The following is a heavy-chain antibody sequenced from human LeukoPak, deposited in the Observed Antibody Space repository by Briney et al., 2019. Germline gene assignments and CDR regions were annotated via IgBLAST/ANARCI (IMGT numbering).Heavy chain of an antibody. CDR3: ARVPSLSGWYYSAYYYYYYMDV. CDR2: IYYSGST. D-gene: IGHD6-19*01. Sequence: SETLSLTCSVSGGSISSSAYYWGWIRQPPGKGLEWIGNIYYSGSTYYNPSLKSRVTISLNTSKNQFSLKLSSVTAADTAVYYCARVPSLSGWYYSAYYYYYYMDVWGKGTTVTVSS. V-gene: IGHV4-39*07. J-gene: IGHJ6*03. CDR1: GGSISSSAYY.